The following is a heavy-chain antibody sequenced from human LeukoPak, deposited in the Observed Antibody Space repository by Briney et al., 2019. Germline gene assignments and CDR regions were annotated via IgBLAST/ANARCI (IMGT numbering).Heavy chain of an antibody. D-gene: IGHD3-3*01. CDR2: ISWNSGSI. Sequence: GGSLRLSCAASGFTFDDYAMHWVRQAPGKGLEWVSGISWNSGSIGYADSVKGRFTISRDNAKNSLYPQMNSLRAEDTALHYCAKGEYYDFWSGYYYGMDVWGQGTTVTVSS. CDR3: AKGEYYDFWSGYYYGMDV. CDR1: GFTFDDYA. V-gene: IGHV3-9*01. J-gene: IGHJ6*02.